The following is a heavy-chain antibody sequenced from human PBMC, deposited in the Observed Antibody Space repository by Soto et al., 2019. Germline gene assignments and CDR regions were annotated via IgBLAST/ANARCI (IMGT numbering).Heavy chain of an antibody. CDR3: AKFGMATTKRSPPCYIDY. CDR2: ISGSGGGT. Sequence: PGGSLRLSCAASGFTFSCYAMSWVRQAPGKGLEWVSSISGSGGGTYYADSVKGRFTFSRDNSKNTLYLQMNSLRAEDTAVYYCAKFGMATTKRSPPCYIDYWGQGALVTVSS. CDR1: GFTFSCYA. D-gene: IGHD1-1*01. J-gene: IGHJ4*02. V-gene: IGHV3-23*01.